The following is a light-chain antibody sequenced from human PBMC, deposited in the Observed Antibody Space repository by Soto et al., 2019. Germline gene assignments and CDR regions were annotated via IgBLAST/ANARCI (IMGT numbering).Light chain of an antibody. Sequence: EIVMTQSPDTLSVSPGERATLSCGASQSVSSNLAWYQQKPGQAPRLLIYGASTRATGIPARFSGSGSGTEFTLTISSLQSEDFALYYCQQYNNWPPITFGQGTRLEIK. CDR1: QSVSSN. CDR2: GAS. V-gene: IGKV3-15*01. CDR3: QQYNNWPPIT. J-gene: IGKJ5*01.